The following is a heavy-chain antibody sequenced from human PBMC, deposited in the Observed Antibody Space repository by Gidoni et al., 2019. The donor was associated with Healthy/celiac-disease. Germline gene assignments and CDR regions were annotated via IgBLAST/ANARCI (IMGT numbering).Heavy chain of an antibody. CDR1: GGSIRSSSYY. D-gene: IGHD6-19*01. V-gene: IGHV4-39*07. Sequence: QLQLQESGPGLVKPSETLSLTCTVSGGSIRSSSYYWGWIRQPPGKGLEWIGSIYYSGSTYYNPSLKSRVTISVDTSKNQFSLKLSSVTAADTAVYYCARDSARDSGWYYWFDPWGQGTLVTVSS. J-gene: IGHJ5*02. CDR3: ARDSARDSGWYYWFDP. CDR2: IYYSGST.